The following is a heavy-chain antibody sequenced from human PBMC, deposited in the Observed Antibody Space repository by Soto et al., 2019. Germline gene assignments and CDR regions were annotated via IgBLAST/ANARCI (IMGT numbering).Heavy chain of an antibody. CDR3: ARDSAADY. J-gene: IGHJ4*02. CDR1: GFTFSSYG. CDR2: ISYDGSNK. V-gene: IGHV3-30*03. Sequence: GGSLRLSCAASGFTFSSYGMHWVRQAPGKGLEWVAVISYDGSNKYYADSVKGRFTISRDISKNTLYLQMNSLRAEDSAVYYCARDSAADYWGQGTLVTVSS.